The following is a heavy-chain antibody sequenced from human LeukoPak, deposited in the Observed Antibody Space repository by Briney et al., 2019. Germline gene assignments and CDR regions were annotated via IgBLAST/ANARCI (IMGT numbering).Heavy chain of an antibody. D-gene: IGHD6-6*01. CDR1: GFAFSSYW. V-gene: IGHV3-7*05. J-gene: IGHJ4*02. CDR2: VDLDGGGK. Sequence: GGSLRLSCVASGFAFSSYWMAWVHQAPGRGLAWVASVDLDGGGKYSVDSVKGRFTISRDNAKNSLYLQMDSLRAEDTAVYYCARAAYAGSSDSWGQGTLVTVSS. CDR3: ARAAYAGSSDS.